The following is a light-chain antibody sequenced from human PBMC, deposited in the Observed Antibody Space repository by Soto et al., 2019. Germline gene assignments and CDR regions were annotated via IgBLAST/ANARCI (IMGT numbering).Light chain of an antibody. CDR2: SNN. V-gene: IGLV1-44*01. CDR3: AAWDXSLXGLYV. Sequence: QSVLTQPPSASGTPGQRVTISCSGSSSNIGSNTVNWYQQLPGTAPKLLIYSNNQRPSGVPDRFSGSKSGTSASLAISGLQSEDXXDYYCAAWDXSLXGLYVFGTGTKLTVL. CDR1: SSNIGSNT. J-gene: IGLJ1*01.